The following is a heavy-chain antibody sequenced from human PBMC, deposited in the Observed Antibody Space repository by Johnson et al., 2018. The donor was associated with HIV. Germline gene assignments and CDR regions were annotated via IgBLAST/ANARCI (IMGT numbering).Heavy chain of an antibody. Sequence: VQLVESGGGLIQPGGSLRLYCAASGFTVRSNYMSWVRQAPGKGLEWVSVIYSGGSTNYADSVKGRFTISRDNSKNTLYLQMSSLRADDTAVCYCAKGVRGSSCYDAFDIWGQGTMVTVS. CDR1: GFTVRSNY. CDR3: AKGVRGSSCYDAFDI. J-gene: IGHJ3*02. D-gene: IGHD6-6*01. CDR2: IYSGGST. V-gene: IGHV3-53*01.